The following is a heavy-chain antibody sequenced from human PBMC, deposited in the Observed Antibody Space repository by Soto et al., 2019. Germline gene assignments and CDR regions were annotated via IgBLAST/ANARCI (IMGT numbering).Heavy chain of an antibody. CDR2: ISGNSNYM. J-gene: IGHJ4*02. CDR3: AREMIGSGSYDY. CDR1: GFTFSSYS. V-gene: IGHV3-21*04. D-gene: IGHD3-10*01. Sequence: DVQLVESGGGLVQPGGSLRLSCAASGFTFSSYSMNWVRQARGKGLEWVSSISGNSNYMYYADSVKGRFTISRDNAKNSLYLQMNSLRAEDTAVYYCAREMIGSGSYDYWGQGILVTVSS.